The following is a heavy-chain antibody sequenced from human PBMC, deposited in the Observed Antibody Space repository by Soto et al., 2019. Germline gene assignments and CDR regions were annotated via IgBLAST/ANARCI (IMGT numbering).Heavy chain of an antibody. V-gene: IGHV4-39*01. J-gene: IGHJ6*02. CDR3: ARRSHLGISLYYYYGMDV. Sequence: PSETLSLTCTVSGGSISSSSYYWGWIRQPPGKGLEWIGSIYYSGSTYYNTSLKSRVTISVDTSKNQFSLKLSSVTAADTAVYYCARRSHLGISLYYYYGMDVWGQGTTVTVSS. D-gene: IGHD7-27*01. CDR2: IYYSGST. CDR1: GGSISSSSYY.